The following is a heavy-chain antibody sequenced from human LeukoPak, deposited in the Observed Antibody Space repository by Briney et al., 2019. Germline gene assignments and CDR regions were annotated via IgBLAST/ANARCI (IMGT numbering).Heavy chain of an antibody. J-gene: IGHJ6*03. D-gene: IGHD3-10*01. Sequence: PSETLSLTCTVSGGSISTYYWNWIRQPPGKGLEWIGYVYYSGRTNYNPSLKSRVTISVDTSKNQFSLKLSSVTAADTAVYYCARATYYYGSGSYPYYMDVWGKGTTVTISS. CDR3: ARATYYYGSGSYPYYMDV. CDR1: GGSISTYY. CDR2: VYYSGRT. V-gene: IGHV4-59*01.